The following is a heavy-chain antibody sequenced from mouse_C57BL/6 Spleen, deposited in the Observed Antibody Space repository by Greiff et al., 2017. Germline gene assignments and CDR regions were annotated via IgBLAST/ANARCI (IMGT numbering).Heavy chain of an antibody. CDR2: IHPNSGST. J-gene: IGHJ4*01. CDR3: ARCPITTVVATEAMDY. D-gene: IGHD1-1*01. V-gene: IGHV1-64*01. CDR1: GYTFTSYW. Sequence: QVQLQQPGAELVKPGASVKLSCKASGYTFTSYWMHWVKQRPGQGLEWIGMIHPNSGSTNYNEKFKSKATLTVDKSSSTAYMQLSSLTSEDSAVYYCARCPITTVVATEAMDYWGQGTSVTVSS.